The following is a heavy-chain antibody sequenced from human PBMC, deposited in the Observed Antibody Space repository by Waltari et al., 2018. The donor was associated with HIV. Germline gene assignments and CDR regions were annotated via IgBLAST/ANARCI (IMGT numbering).Heavy chain of an antibody. Sequence: QITLKESGPTLVKPTQTLTLTCTFSGFSLSTSGVGVGWIRQPPGKALEWLALIYWNDDKRYSPSLKSRLTITKDTSKNQVVLTMTNMDPVDTATYYCARELTIFGVEYYFDYWGQGTLVTVSS. D-gene: IGHD3-3*01. CDR2: IYWNDDK. J-gene: IGHJ4*02. CDR3: ARELTIFGVEYYFDY. V-gene: IGHV2-5*01. CDR1: GFSLSTSGVG.